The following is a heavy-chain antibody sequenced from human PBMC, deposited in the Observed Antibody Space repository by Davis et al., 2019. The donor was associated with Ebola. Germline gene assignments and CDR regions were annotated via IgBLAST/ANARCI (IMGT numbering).Heavy chain of an antibody. V-gene: IGHV3-30*04. D-gene: IGHD1-26*01. J-gene: IGHJ2*01. CDR2: IVYDGANK. CDR1: GFSFNNHA. Sequence: PGKSLKISCAASGFSFNNHAFHWVRQAPGKGLKWVAAIVYDGANKYYADSVKGRFTISRDNSKNTLHLEMNSLRVDDTALYYCVRDRWVGATVFPHRYFDLWGRGTLVTVSS. CDR3: VRDRWVGATVFPHRYFDL.